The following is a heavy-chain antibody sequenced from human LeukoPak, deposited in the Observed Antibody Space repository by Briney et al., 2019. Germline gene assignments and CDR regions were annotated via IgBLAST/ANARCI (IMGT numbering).Heavy chain of an antibody. J-gene: IGHJ4*02. CDR2: IYYSGST. CDR1: GGSISSYY. V-gene: IGHV4-59*01. Sequence: PSETLSLTCTVSGGSISSYYWSWIRQPPGKGLEWIGYIYYSGSTNYNPSLKSRATISVDTPKNQFSLKLSSVTAADTAVYYCAREENAVFDYWGQGTLVTVSS. D-gene: IGHD2-2*01. CDR3: AREENAVFDY.